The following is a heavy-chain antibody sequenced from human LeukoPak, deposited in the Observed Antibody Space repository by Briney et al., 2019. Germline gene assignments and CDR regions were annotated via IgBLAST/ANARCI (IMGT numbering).Heavy chain of an antibody. CDR1: GGSISSYY. D-gene: IGHD3-22*01. Sequence: TSETLSLTCTVSGGSISSYYWSWIRQPPGKGLEWIGYIYYSGSTNYNPSLKSRVTISVDTSKNQFSLKLSSVTAADTAVYYCAANKYYYDSSTYIPEWGQRTLVTVSS. CDR3: AANKYYYDSSTYIPE. J-gene: IGHJ4*02. CDR2: IYYSGST. V-gene: IGHV4-59*01.